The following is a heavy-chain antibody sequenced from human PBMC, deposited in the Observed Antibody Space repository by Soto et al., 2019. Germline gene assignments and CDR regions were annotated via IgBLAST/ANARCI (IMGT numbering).Heavy chain of an antibody. D-gene: IGHD4-17*01. Sequence: QVQLVQSGAEVRKPGASERLSCETSGYNFNQYYIHWVRQAPGQGLERMGIINLRGGTTEYAHKFRGRVTVTGDTSTSTAFRQLSSVRTEDTAVYFCARGPDDSDVPRWDYWGQGTLVTVSS. CDR3: ARGPDDSDVPRWDY. V-gene: IGHV1-46*02. CDR2: INLRGGTT. J-gene: IGHJ4*02. CDR1: GYNFNQYY.